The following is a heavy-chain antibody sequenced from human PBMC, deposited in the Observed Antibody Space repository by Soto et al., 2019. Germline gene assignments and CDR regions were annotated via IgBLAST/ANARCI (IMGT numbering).Heavy chain of an antibody. Sequence: GGSLRLSCAASVFTFSSYGMHWVRQAPGKGLEWVAVIWYDGSNKYYADSVKGRFTISRDNSKNTLYLQMNSLRAEDTAVYYCAGNYDFWSGYYTLDYWGQGTLVTVSS. D-gene: IGHD3-3*01. CDR1: VFTFSSYG. J-gene: IGHJ4*02. CDR3: AGNYDFWSGYYTLDY. CDR2: IWYDGSNK. V-gene: IGHV3-33*01.